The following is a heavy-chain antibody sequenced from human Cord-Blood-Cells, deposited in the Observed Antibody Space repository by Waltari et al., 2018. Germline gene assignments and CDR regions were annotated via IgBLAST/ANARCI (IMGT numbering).Heavy chain of an antibody. Sequence: QLQLQQRGARPLTPSETLSLTCAVYGGSFSGYYWTWIPQPPGKGLEWIGEINHSGSTNYNPSLKSRGTISVDTSKNQFSLKLSSVTAADTAVYYCARVLRFLEWLFDYWGQGTLVTVSS. CDR1: GGSFSGYY. V-gene: IGHV4-34*01. CDR2: INHSGST. D-gene: IGHD3-3*01. CDR3: ARVLRFLEWLFDY. J-gene: IGHJ4*02.